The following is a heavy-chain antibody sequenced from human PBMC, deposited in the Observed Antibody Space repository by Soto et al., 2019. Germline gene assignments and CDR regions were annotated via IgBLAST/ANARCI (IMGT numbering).Heavy chain of an antibody. D-gene: IGHD4-4*01. CDR1: GFTFRSFA. CDR2: ISDDGSNK. CDR3: AKSNHDFTNYLSSMDV. J-gene: IGHJ6*02. V-gene: IGHV3-30-3*02. Sequence: GGSLRLSCSASGFTFRSFAMHWVRQAPGKGLEWVAVISDDGSNKFYAHAVKGRFTISRDDSKNTLYLQMNSLRPEDTAIYYCAKSNHDFTNYLSSMDVRCQTPSVSVSS.